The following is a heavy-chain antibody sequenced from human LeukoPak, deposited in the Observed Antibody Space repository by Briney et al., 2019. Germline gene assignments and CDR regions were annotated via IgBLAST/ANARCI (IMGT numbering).Heavy chain of an antibody. Sequence: GGSLRLSCLASGFTFSDHWMNWVRQAPGKGLEWVASIKEDGSVINYIKSVNGRFTISRDNSKSSVYLQMNSLRADDTAVYYCVGSSGWLFRYWGQGTLVTVSS. V-gene: IGHV3-7*01. CDR3: VGSSGWLFRY. D-gene: IGHD3-22*01. CDR1: GFTFSDHW. J-gene: IGHJ4*02. CDR2: IKEDGSVI.